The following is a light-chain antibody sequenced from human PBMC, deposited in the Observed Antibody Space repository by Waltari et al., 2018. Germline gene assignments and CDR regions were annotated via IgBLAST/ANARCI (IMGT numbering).Light chain of an antibody. V-gene: IGKV1-33*01. J-gene: IGKJ5*01. CDR1: PALRPS. Sequence: PLPPSPSSLSASVGARVPLPCQARPALRPSFKWYPQKPGKAPKLLIYDASNLETGVPSRFSGSGSGTDFTFTISSLQPEDIATYYCQQYDNLPITFGQGTRLEIK. CDR2: DAS. CDR3: QQYDNLPIT.